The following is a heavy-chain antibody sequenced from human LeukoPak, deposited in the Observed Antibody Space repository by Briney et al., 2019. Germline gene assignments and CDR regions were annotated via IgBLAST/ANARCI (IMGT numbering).Heavy chain of an antibody. CDR3: AQETVVVKWTGAFDI. CDR2: IYYSGST. Sequence: KASETLSLTCTVSGGSISSSSYYWGWIRQPPGKGLEWIGSIYYSGSTYYNPSLKSRVTISVDTSKNQFSLKLSSVTAADTAVYYCAQETVVVKWTGAFDIWGQGTMVTVSS. V-gene: IGHV4-39*01. D-gene: IGHD3-22*01. CDR1: GGSISSSSYY. J-gene: IGHJ3*02.